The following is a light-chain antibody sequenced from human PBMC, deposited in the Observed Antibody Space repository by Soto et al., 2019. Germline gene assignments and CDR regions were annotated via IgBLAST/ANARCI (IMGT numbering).Light chain of an antibody. J-gene: IGLJ1*01. V-gene: IGLV2-14*01. Sequence: LTQPASVSGSPGQSITISCTGTSSDVGGFNFVSWYQQHPGKAPKVVIYEVINRPSGISNRFSGSKSDNTASLTISGLQAEDEAEYYCSSYSSGSILYVFGTGTKVTVL. CDR2: EVI. CDR3: SSYSSGSILYV. CDR1: SSDVGGFNF.